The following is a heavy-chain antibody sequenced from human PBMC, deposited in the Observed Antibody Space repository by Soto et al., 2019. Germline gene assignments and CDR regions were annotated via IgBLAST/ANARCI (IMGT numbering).Heavy chain of an antibody. CDR3: ARVARTKGNYYYYGTDV. D-gene: IGHD3-10*01. CDR2: IKQDGSEK. J-gene: IGHJ6*02. CDR1: GFTFSSYW. Sequence: GGSLRLSCAASGFTFSSYWMSWVRQAPGKGLEWVANIKQDGSEKYYVDSVKGRFTISRDNAKNSLYLQMNSLRAEDTAVYYCARVARTKGNYYYYGTDVWGQGTTVTVSS. V-gene: IGHV3-7*03.